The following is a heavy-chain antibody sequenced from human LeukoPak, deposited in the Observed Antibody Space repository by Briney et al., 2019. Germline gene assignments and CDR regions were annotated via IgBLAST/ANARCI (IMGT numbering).Heavy chain of an antibody. Sequence: ASVKVSCEASGYTFTSYDINWVRQATGQGLEWMGWMNPNSGNTGYAQKFQGRVTMTRNTSISTAYMELSGLRSEDTAVYYCARVGLRYFDWLEGMDVWGQGTTVTVSS. CDR3: ARVGLRYFDWLEGMDV. CDR1: GYTFTSYD. CDR2: MNPNSGNT. J-gene: IGHJ6*02. V-gene: IGHV1-8*01. D-gene: IGHD3-9*01.